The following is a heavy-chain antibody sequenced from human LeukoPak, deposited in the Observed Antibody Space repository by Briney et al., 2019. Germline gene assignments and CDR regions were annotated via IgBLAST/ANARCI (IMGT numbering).Heavy chain of an antibody. D-gene: IGHD2-2*03. V-gene: IGHV3-48*03. CDR1: GFTFSSYE. CDR2: ISSSGSTI. J-gene: IGHJ4*02. CDR3: AKDSHWILFDD. Sequence: PGGSLRLSCAASGFTFSSYEMNWVRQAPGKGLEWVSYISSSGSTIYYADSVKGRFTISRDNAKNSLYLQVNSLRAEDTAVYYCAKDSHWILFDDWGQGTLVTVSS.